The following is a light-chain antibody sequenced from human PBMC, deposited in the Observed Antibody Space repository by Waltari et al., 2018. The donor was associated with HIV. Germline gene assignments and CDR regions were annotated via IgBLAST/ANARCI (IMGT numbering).Light chain of an antibody. CDR3: HQTYSLPHT. V-gene: IGKV1-39*01. CDR2: AAS. J-gene: IGKJ5*01. Sequence: DIEVTQSPSSLSASVGDRVAITCRASQNINSYLNWYQVTPGKAPKLLIFAASNLHSGVPSRFSGNESATDFTLTVSSLQPEDFATYFCHQTYSLPHTFGQGTRLEIK. CDR1: QNINSY.